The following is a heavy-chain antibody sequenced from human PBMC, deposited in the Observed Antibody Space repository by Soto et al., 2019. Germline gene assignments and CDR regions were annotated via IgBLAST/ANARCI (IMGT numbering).Heavy chain of an antibody. V-gene: IGHV3-7*01. CDR2: IKQDGSEK. CDR1: GFTFSSYW. J-gene: IGHJ5*02. Sequence: EVQLVESGGGLVQPGGSLRLSCAASGFTFSSYWMSWVRQAPGKGLECVANIKQDGSEKYYVDSVKGRFTISRDNAKNSLYLQMNSLRAEDTAVYYCARVNAAAGQGWFDPWGQGTLVTVSS. CDR3: ARVNAAAGQGWFDP. D-gene: IGHD6-13*01.